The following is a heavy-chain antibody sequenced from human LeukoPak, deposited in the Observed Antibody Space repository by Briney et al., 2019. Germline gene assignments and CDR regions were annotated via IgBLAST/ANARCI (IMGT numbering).Heavy chain of an antibody. V-gene: IGHV3-23*01. J-gene: IGHJ4*02. D-gene: IGHD1-26*01. CDR2: ISGSGGST. CDR1: GFTFSSYA. Sequence: GGSLRLSCAASGFTFSSYAMSWVRQAPGKGLEWVSAISGSGGSTYYADSVKGRFTISRDNSKNTLYLQMNSLRAEDTAVYYCAKVAPRWVGATLYYFDYWGQGTLVTVSS. CDR3: AKVAPRWVGATLYYFDY.